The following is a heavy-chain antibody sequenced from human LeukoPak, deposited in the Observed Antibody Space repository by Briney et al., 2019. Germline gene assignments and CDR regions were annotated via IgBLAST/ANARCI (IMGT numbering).Heavy chain of an antibody. CDR1: GFTFSSYS. Sequence: GGSLRLSCAASGFTFSSYSKNWVRQAPGKGLEWVSSISSSSSYIYYADSVKGRFTISRDNAKNSLYLQMNSLRAEDTAVYYCARSASCSGGSCYGVWGYWGQGTLVTVSS. V-gene: IGHV3-21*01. CDR2: ISSSSSYI. D-gene: IGHD2-15*01. J-gene: IGHJ4*02. CDR3: ARSASCSGGSCYGVWGY.